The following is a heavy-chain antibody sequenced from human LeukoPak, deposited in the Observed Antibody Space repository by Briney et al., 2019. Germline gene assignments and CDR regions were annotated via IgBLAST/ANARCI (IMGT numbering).Heavy chain of an antibody. CDR3: ARGVSDSSGYRYYRGFYCFDL. V-gene: IGHV4-38-2*01. Sequence: PSETLSLTCAVSGDSINSAYYWAWIRQPPGKGLEWIGSIDHSGSYYSTPSLKSRVTISLHSSKKHFSLELNSVTAADTAVYYCARGVSDSSGYRYYRGFYCFDLWGQGTLVTVSS. D-gene: IGHD3-22*01. CDR1: GDSINSAYY. CDR2: IDHSGSY. J-gene: IGHJ4*02.